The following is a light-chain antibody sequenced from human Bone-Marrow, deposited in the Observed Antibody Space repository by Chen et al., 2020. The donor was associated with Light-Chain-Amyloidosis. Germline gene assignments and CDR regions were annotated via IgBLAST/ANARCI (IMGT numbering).Light chain of an antibody. V-gene: IGLV3-21*02. Sequence: SYVLTQPSSVSVAPGQTATIACGGNNIGSTSVHWYQQTPGHAPLLVVYDDSDRPSGLPERLSGSNCGNTATLTISRVEAGDEADYYCQVWDRSSERPVFGGGTKLTVL. J-gene: IGLJ3*02. CDR3: QVWDRSSERPV. CDR2: DDS. CDR1: NIGSTS.